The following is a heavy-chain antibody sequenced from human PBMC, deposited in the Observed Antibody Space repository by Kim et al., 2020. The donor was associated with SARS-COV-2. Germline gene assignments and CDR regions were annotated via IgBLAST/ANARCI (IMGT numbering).Heavy chain of an antibody. CDR3: ARVTDYYDSSGYYYWYFDL. V-gene: IGHV3-74*01. Sequence: GGSLRLSCAASGFTFSSYWMHWVRQAPGKGLVWVSRINSDGSSTSYADSVKGRFTISRDNAKNTLYLQMNSLRAEDTAVYYCARVTDYYDSSGYYYWYFDLWGRGTLVTVSS. CDR1: GFTFSSYW. D-gene: IGHD3-22*01. CDR2: INSDGSST. J-gene: IGHJ2*01.